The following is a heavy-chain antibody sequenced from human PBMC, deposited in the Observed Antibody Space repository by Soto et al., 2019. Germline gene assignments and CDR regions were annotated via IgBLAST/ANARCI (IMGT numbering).Heavy chain of an antibody. V-gene: IGHV3-21*01. D-gene: IGHD2-15*01. CDR3: SGCSGGACHQNYGMDV. CDR1: GFTFSSCT. Sequence: EVHLVESGGGLVKPGGSLRLSCAVSGFTFSSCTMNWVRQAPGKGLEWVSSISPSTSHIYYADSVKGRFTISRDNAKNSQCLPMNRRRAEDTAVYYCSGCSGGACHQNYGMDVWGQGTTVTVSS. CDR2: ISPSTSHI. J-gene: IGHJ6*02.